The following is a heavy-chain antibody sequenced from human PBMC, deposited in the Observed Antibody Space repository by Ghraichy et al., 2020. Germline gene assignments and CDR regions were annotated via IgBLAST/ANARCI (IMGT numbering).Heavy chain of an antibody. CDR2: IIPIFGTA. D-gene: IGHD1-26*01. J-gene: IGHJ3*02. CDR1: GGTFSSYA. V-gene: IGHV1-69*13. CDR3: ARDRSKGPSVLLGVGATPNDAFAI. Sequence: SVKVSCKASGGTFSSYAISWVRQAPGQGLEWMGGIIPIFGTANYAQKFQGRVTITADESTSTAYMELSSLRSEETAVYYCARDRSKGPSVLLGVGATPNDAFAIWGQGTMVTVSS.